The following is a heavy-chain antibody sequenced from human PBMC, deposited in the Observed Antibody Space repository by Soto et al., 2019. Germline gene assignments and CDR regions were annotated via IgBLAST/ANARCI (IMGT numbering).Heavy chain of an antibody. CDR3: AKDTDISVAGEGGYFDY. Sequence: GRSLRHSCAASELTFDDYAMHWVRQAQGKGLEWVSGISWNSGSIGYADSVKGRFTISRDNAKNSPYLQMNSLRAEDTALYYCAKDTDISVAGEGGYFDYWGQGTLVTVSS. J-gene: IGHJ4*02. CDR1: ELTFDDYA. D-gene: IGHD6-19*01. CDR2: ISWNSGSI. V-gene: IGHV3-9*01.